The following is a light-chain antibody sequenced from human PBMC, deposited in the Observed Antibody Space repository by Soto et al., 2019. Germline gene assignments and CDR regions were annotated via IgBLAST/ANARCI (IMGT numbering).Light chain of an antibody. J-gene: IGKJ4*01. CDR3: QQYNNWPLT. V-gene: IGKV3-15*01. CDR1: QSVSSN. CDR2: DAS. Sequence: EIVLTQSPATLSVSPAERATLSCRASQSVSSNLAWYQQTPGQAPRLLIYDASTRATGIPARFSGSGSGTEFTLTISSLQSEDFAVYYCQQYNNWPLTFGGGTKVDIK.